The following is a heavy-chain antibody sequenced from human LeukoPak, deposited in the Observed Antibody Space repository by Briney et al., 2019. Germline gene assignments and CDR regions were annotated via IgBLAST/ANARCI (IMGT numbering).Heavy chain of an antibody. CDR3: ARDGMILPSDAFDI. Sequence: GGSLRLSCAASGFTFSSYWMSWVRQAPGKGLEWVANIKQDGSEKYYVDSVKGRFTISRDNSKNSLFLQMNSLRAEDTAMYYCARDGMILPSDAFDIWGQGTMVTVSS. D-gene: IGHD3-22*01. CDR2: IKQDGSEK. J-gene: IGHJ3*02. V-gene: IGHV3-7*01. CDR1: GFTFSSYW.